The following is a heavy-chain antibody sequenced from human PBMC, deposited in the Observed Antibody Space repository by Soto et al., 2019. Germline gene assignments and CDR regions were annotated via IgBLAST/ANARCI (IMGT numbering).Heavy chain of an antibody. Sequence: QVQLVQSGAEVKKPGSSVKVSCKASGGTFSSYAISWVRQAPGQGLEWMGGIIPIFGTANYAQKFQGRVTITTDASTIKADMERSSMRSEGTAVYYGARDDYGDYCYYGMDVWGQGTTVTGSS. CDR3: ARDDYGDYCYYGMDV. V-gene: IGHV1-69*05. CDR1: GGTFSSYA. J-gene: IGHJ6*02. CDR2: IIPIFGTA. D-gene: IGHD4-17*01.